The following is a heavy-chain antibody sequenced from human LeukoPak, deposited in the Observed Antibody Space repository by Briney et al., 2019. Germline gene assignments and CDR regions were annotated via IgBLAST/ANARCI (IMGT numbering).Heavy chain of an antibody. CDR2: IYPGDSDT. D-gene: IGHD6-13*01. CDR3: ARRIAAAEVFDY. J-gene: IGHJ4*02. V-gene: IGHV5-51*01. Sequence: GESLKISRKGSGYSFSSYWIAWVRQMPGKGLEWMGIIYPGDSDTRYSPSFQGQVTISADKSVSTAYLQWGSLKASDTAMYYCARRIAAAEVFDYWGQGTLLTVSS. CDR1: GYSFSSYW.